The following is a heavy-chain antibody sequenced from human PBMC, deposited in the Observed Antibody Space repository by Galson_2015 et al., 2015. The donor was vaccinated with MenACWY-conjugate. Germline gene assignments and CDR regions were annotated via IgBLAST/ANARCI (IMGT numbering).Heavy chain of an antibody. J-gene: IGHJ4*02. CDR3: ARDLGFYCSRNDCYSPY. Sequence: SLRLSCAASGFTFSSYEMNWVRQAPGKGLEWVSYYVDSVRGRFTISRDNAKSSLYLQMNSLRAEDTAVYYCARDLGFYCSRNDCYSPYWGQGTLVTVSS. V-gene: IGHV3-48*03. CDR1: GFTFSSYE. D-gene: IGHD2-2*01.